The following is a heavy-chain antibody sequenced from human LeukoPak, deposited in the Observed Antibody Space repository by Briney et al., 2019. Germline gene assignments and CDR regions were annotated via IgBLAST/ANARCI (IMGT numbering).Heavy chain of an antibody. CDR1: GFTFSSYG. CDR3: ARDSFYSYCGGDCYVDY. Sequence: PGGSLRLSCAASGFTFSSYGMHWVRQAPGKGLEWVAVIWYDGSNKYYADSVKGRFTISRDNSKNTLYLQMNSLRAEDTAVYYCARDSFYSYCGGDCYVDYWGQGTLVTVSS. CDR2: IWYDGSNK. J-gene: IGHJ4*02. D-gene: IGHD2-21*02. V-gene: IGHV3-33*01.